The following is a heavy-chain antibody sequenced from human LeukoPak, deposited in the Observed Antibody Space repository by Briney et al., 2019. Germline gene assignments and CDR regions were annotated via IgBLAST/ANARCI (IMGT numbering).Heavy chain of an antibody. CDR1: GFTFSSYS. CDR3: ARDDYDLHAFDI. D-gene: IGHD4/OR15-4a*01. V-gene: IGHV3-21*01. CDR2: ISSSSSYI. Sequence: GRSLRLSCAASGFTFSSYSMNWVRQAPGKGLEWVSSISSSSSYIYYADSVKGRFTISRDNAKNSLYLQMNSLRAEDTAVYYCARDDYDLHAFDIWGQGTMVTVSS. J-gene: IGHJ3*02.